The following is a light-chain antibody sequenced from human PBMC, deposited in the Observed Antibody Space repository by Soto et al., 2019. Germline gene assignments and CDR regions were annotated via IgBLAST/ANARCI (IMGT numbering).Light chain of an antibody. CDR3: QQHNSYPRT. Sequence: DIQMTQPPSTLSASVGDRVIITCRASESISSWLAWYQQKPGKAPKLLIYKASSLESGVPSRFSGSGSGTEFTLTISSLQPDDFATYYCQQHNSYPRTFGQGTKVEIK. V-gene: IGKV1-5*03. CDR2: KAS. J-gene: IGKJ1*01. CDR1: ESISSW.